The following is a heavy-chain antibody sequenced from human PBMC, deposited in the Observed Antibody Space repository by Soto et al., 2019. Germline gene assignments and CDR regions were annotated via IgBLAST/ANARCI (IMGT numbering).Heavy chain of an antibody. D-gene: IGHD3-22*01. J-gene: IGHJ3*02. V-gene: IGHV1-69*12. CDR2: IIPIFGTA. CDR3: AREVGYYYDSSGYYERGAFDI. Sequence: QVQLVQSGAEVKKPGSSVKVSCKASGGTFSSYAISWVRQAPGQGLEWMGGIIPIFGTANYAQKFQGRVTITADESTSTAYMELSSRRSEDTAVYYCAREVGYYYDSSGYYERGAFDIWGQGTMVTVSS. CDR1: GGTFSSYA.